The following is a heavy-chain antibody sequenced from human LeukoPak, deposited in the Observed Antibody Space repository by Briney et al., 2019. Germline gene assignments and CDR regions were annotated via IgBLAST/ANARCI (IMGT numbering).Heavy chain of an antibody. CDR1: GGSISSSSYY. V-gene: IGHV4-39*07. D-gene: IGHD4-17*01. CDR2: IYYSGST. Sequence: PSETLSLTCTVSGGSISSSSYYWGWIRQPPGKGLEWIGSIYYSGSTYYNPSLKSRVTISVDTSKNQFSLKLSSVTAADTAVYYCARVGGPGWETHTVTTRGDYYGMDVWGQGTTVTVSS. CDR3: ARVGGPGWETHTVTTRGDYYGMDV. J-gene: IGHJ6*02.